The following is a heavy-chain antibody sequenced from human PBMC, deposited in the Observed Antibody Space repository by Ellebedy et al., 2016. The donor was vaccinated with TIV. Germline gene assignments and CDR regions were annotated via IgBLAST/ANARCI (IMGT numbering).Heavy chain of an antibody. D-gene: IGHD6-19*01. Sequence: PGGSLRLSCAASGFTVSSNYMSWVRRAPGQGLGWVSVIYGGGNTDYAENVEGRFTISRDNSKNTVYLQMNSLRAEDTAVYYCARARGWYGSDGMDVWGEGTTVTVSS. CDR3: ARARGWYGSDGMDV. CDR2: IYGGGNT. CDR1: GFTVSSNY. J-gene: IGHJ6*04. V-gene: IGHV3-53*01.